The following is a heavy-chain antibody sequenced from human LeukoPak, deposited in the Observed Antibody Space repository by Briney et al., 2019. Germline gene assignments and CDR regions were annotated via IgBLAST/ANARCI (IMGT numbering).Heavy chain of an antibody. Sequence: GGSLRLSCAASGFTFSSYAMSWVRQAPGKGLEWVSAISGSGGSTYYADSVKGRFTISRDNSKNTLYLQMNSLRAEDTAVYYCAKGSRGFLEWFPSDYWGQGTLVTVSS. D-gene: IGHD3-3*01. CDR2: ISGSGGST. V-gene: IGHV3-23*01. J-gene: IGHJ4*02. CDR1: GFTFSSYA. CDR3: AKGSRGFLEWFPSDY.